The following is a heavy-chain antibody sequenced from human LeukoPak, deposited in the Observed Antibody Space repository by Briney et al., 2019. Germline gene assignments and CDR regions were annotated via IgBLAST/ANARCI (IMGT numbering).Heavy chain of an antibody. CDR2: IVPIFGTA. Sequence: SVKVSCKASGGTFSSYAISWVRQAPGQGLEWMGRIVPIFGTANYAQKFQGRVTITTDESTSTAYMELSSLRSEDTAVYYCARSPGVTIYFDYWGQGTLVTVSS. J-gene: IGHJ4*02. CDR1: GGTFSSYA. D-gene: IGHD3-10*01. V-gene: IGHV1-69*05. CDR3: ARSPGVTIYFDY.